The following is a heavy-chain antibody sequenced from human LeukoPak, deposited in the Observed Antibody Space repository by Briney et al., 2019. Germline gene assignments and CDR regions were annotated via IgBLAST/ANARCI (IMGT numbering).Heavy chain of an antibody. Sequence: GASVKVSCKTSGYTFPSFGITWIRQVPGQGLEWMGWIAAYNGNTNYAQKFQDRVSMTTDSSTTTAYMELRGLRSDDTAVYYCASLDDSSGYYSLYYFDYWGQGTLVTVSS. V-gene: IGHV1-18*01. CDR3: ASLDDSSGYYSLYYFDY. CDR2: IAAYNGNT. CDR1: GYTFPSFG. D-gene: IGHD3-22*01. J-gene: IGHJ4*02.